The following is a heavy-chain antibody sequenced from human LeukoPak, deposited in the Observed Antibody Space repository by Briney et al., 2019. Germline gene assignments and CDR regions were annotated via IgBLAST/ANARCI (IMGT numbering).Heavy chain of an antibody. V-gene: IGHV3-23*01. CDR1: GFTFSSYA. CDR3: AKDPQDCSGGSCYTPGYSFDY. Sequence: PGGSLRLSCAASGFTFSSYAMNWVRQAPGKGLEWVSAISGNGGSTYYADSVKGHFTISRDNSKNTLYLQMNSLRAEDTAVYYCAKDPQDCSGGSCYTPGYSFDYWGQGTLVTVSS. J-gene: IGHJ4*02. D-gene: IGHD2-15*01. CDR2: ISGNGGST.